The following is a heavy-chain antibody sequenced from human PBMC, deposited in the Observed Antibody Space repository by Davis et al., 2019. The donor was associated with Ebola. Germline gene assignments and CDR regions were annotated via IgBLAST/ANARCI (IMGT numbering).Heavy chain of an antibody. Sequence: SETLSLTCSVSGGPIRSYTYYWGWIRQPPGQGLEWIGSSYYGGNTYYNPSPKRRGTISVDTSRNQFSLRLSSVTAADTAVYYCFLGRSWYGVDYYNGMDVWGQGTTVTVSS. J-gene: IGHJ6*02. CDR1: GGPIRSYTYY. CDR3: FLGRSWYGVDYYNGMDV. D-gene: IGHD6-13*01. V-gene: IGHV4-39*01. CDR2: SYYGGNT.